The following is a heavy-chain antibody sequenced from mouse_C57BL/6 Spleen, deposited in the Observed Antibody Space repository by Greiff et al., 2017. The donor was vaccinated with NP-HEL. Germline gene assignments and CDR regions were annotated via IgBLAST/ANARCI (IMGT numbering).Heavy chain of an antibody. J-gene: IGHJ4*01. D-gene: IGHD1-1*01. Sequence: VQLQQSGPELVKPGASVKISCKASGYTFTDYYMNWVKQSHGKSLEWIGDINPNNGGTSYNQKFKGKATLTVDKSSSTAYMELRSLTSEDSAVYYCARGTTVVAPRAMDYWGQGTSVTVSS. CDR1: GYTFTDYY. CDR3: ARGTTVVAPRAMDY. CDR2: INPNNGGT. V-gene: IGHV1-26*01.